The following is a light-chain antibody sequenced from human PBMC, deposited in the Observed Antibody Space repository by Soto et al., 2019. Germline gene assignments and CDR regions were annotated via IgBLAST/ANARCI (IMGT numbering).Light chain of an antibody. J-gene: IGKJ3*01. CDR3: QQLNSYPIT. V-gene: IGKV1-9*01. Sequence: DIQLTQSPSFLSASVGDRVTITCRASQGINNYLGWYQQKPGKAPKLLIYAASTLHSGVPSRFSGSGSGTEFTLTISSLQPEDFATYYCQQLNSYPITFGRGTKVDI. CDR2: AAS. CDR1: QGINNY.